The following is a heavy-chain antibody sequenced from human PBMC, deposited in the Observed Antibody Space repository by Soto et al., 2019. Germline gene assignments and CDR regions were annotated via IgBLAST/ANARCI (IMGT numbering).Heavy chain of an antibody. CDR2: IWYDGSNK. D-gene: IGHD6-19*01. Sequence: QVQLVESGGGVVQPGRSLRLSCAASGFTFSSYGMHWVRQAPGKGLEWVAVIWYDGSNKYYADSVKGRFTISRDNSNNTMYLQMNSLRAEDTAVYYCARGEQQWLVIYYYYGMDVWGQGTTVTVSS. J-gene: IGHJ6*02. CDR1: GFTFSSYG. V-gene: IGHV3-33*01. CDR3: ARGEQQWLVIYYYYGMDV.